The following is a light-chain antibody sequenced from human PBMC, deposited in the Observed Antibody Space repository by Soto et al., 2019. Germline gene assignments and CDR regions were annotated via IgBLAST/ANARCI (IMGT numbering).Light chain of an antibody. CDR1: QSVSGN. Sequence: EIVMTQSPATLSVSPGERAPLSCRASQSVSGNLAWYQQKPGQAPRLLIYGASTWATGIPARFTGSGSGTEFTLTINSLQSEDFAVYFCQQRSNWPITFGQGTRLEIK. CDR2: GAS. V-gene: IGKV3-15*01. CDR3: QQRSNWPIT. J-gene: IGKJ5*01.